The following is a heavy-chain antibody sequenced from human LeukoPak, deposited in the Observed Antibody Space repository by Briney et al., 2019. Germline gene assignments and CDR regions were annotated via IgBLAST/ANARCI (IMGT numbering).Heavy chain of an antibody. CDR3: AKDLLGPYYYGSGSYLDY. D-gene: IGHD3-10*01. CDR1: GYTLTELY. CDR2: YDPEKGET. Sequence: GASVKVSCKVSGYTLTELYMHWVRQAPGKGFEWMGRYDPEKGETIYAQKFQGRVTMTEDTSTDTAYMELSSLRSEDTAVYYCAKDLLGPYYYGSGSYLDYWGQGTLVTVSS. J-gene: IGHJ4*02. V-gene: IGHV1-24*01.